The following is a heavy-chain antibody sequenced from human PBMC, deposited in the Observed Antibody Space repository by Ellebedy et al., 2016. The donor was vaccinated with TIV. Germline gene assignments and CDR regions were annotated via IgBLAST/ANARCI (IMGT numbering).Heavy chain of an antibody. D-gene: IGHD5-24*01. J-gene: IGHJ4*02. CDR2: INSDGSST. Sequence: GESLKISCAASGFTFSSYWMHCVRQAPGKGLVWVSRINSDGSSTSYADFVKGRFTISRDNAKNTLYLQMNSLRAEDTAVYYCARSRDGYNFIGDYWGQGTLVTVSS. CDR3: ARSRDGYNFIGDY. V-gene: IGHV3-74*01. CDR1: GFTFSSYW.